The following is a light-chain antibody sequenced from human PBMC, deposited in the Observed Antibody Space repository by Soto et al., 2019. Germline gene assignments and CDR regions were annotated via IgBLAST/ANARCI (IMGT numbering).Light chain of an antibody. V-gene: IGKV1-5*01. J-gene: IGKJ1*01. CDR1: QSISSW. CDR2: EAS. Sequence: DIQMTQSPSTLSASVGDRVTITCRASQSISSWLACYQQRPGKAPKLLIYEASIRAIVIPDRFSGSGSGTDFTLTIIRLEPEDFAVYYCQQYGSSPPTFGQGAKVEIK. CDR3: QQYGSSPPT.